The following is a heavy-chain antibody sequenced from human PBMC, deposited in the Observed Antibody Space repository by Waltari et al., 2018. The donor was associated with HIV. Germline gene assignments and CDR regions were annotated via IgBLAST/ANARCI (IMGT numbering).Heavy chain of an antibody. D-gene: IGHD6-13*01. CDR3: ARHRSSQQLFPYYYYGMDV. J-gene: IGHJ6*02. CDR1: GGSISSSSYY. Sequence: QLQLQESGPGLVKPSETLSLTCTVSGGSISSSSYYWGWTRQPPGKGLEWIGSIYYSGSTYYNPSLKSRVTISVDTSKNQFSLKLSSVTAADTAVYYCARHRSSQQLFPYYYYGMDVWGQGTTVTVSS. CDR2: IYYSGST. V-gene: IGHV4-39*01.